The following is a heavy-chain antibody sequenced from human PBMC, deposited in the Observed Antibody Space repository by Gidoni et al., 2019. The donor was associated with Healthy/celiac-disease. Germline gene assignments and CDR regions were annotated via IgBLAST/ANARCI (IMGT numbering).Heavy chain of an antibody. V-gene: IGHV3-48*03. J-gene: IGHJ4*02. CDR2: ISSSGSTI. CDR3: ARSPRIVGAADY. Sequence: EVQLVESGGGLVQHGGSLRRSGAASGCTFSSYDMNWVRQAPGQGLGWVSYISSSGSTIYYADSVKGRFTISRYNAKNSLYLQMNSLRAEDTAVYYCARSPRIVGAADYWGQGTLVTVSS. CDR1: GCTFSSYD. D-gene: IGHD1-26*01.